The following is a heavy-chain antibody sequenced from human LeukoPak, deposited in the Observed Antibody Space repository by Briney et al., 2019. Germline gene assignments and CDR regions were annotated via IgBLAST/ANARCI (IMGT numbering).Heavy chain of an antibody. Sequence: GGSLRLSCAASGFTFSSYWMSWVRQAPGKGLECVSLIYSGGSTYHADSVKGRFTISRDNSKNTLYLQMNSLRAEDTAVYYCARGPPYDYWGQGILVTVSS. J-gene: IGHJ4*02. CDR2: IYSGGST. CDR1: GFTFSSYW. CDR3: ARGPPYDY. V-gene: IGHV3-66*01.